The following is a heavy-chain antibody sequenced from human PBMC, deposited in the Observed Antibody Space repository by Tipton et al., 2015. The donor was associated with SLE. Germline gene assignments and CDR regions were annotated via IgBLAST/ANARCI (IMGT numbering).Heavy chain of an antibody. CDR2: LYYRGST. D-gene: IGHD3-10*01. V-gene: IGHV4-39*07. J-gene: IGHJ5*02. CDR1: GGSISTSSYY. CDR3: VRDITMVPYVWFDP. Sequence: TLSLTCTVSGGSISTSSYYWGWIRQPPGKGLEWIGSLYYRGSTYYNPSLESRVAISVDTSKNQFSLKLSSVTAADTAVYYCVRDITMVPYVWFDPWGQGILVTVSS.